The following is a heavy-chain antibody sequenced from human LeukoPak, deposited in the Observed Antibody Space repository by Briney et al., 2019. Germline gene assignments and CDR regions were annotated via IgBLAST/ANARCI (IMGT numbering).Heavy chain of an antibody. V-gene: IGHV1-69*05. CDR1: GGTFSSYA. CDR2: IIPIFGTA. D-gene: IGHD3-3*02. Sequence: SVKVSCKASGGTFSSYATSWVRQAPGQGLEWMGGIIPIFGTANYAQKFQGRVTITTDESTSTAYMELSSLRSEDTAVYYCARGSSIRYYFDYWGQGTLVTVSS. CDR3: ARGSSIRYYFDY. J-gene: IGHJ4*02.